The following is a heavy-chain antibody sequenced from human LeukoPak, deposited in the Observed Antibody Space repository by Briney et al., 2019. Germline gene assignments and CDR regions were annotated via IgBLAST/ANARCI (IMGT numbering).Heavy chain of an antibody. CDR1: GYTFTSYY. D-gene: IGHD4-17*01. CDR2: INPSGGST. V-gene: IGHV1-46*01. J-gene: IGHJ3*02. CDR3: ARDYGDYERSNAFDI. Sequence: ASVKVSCKASGYTFTSYYMHWVRQAPGQGLEWMGIINPSGGSTSYAQKFQGRVTMTMDMSTSTVYMELSSLRSEDTAVYYCARDYGDYERSNAFDIWGQGTMVTVSS.